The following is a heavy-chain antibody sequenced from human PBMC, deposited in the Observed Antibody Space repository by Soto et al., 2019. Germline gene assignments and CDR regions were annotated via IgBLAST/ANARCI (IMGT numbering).Heavy chain of an antibody. Sequence: HPGGSLRLSCAASGFTFSSYWMSWVRQAPGKGLEWVANIKQDGSEKYYVDSVKGRFTISRDNAKNSLYLQMNSLRAEDAAVYYCARDSVPIQLWFLNYYYYGMDVWGQGTTVTVSS. J-gene: IGHJ6*02. V-gene: IGHV3-7*01. CDR3: ARDSVPIQLWFLNYYYYGMDV. D-gene: IGHD5-18*01. CDR2: IKQDGSEK. CDR1: GFTFSSYW.